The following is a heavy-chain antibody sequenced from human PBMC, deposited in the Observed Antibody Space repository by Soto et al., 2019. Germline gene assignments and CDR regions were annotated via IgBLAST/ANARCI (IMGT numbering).Heavy chain of an antibody. CDR3: AKGSARSTRNGFDP. CDR2: ISWNSGSI. Sequence: EVQLVESGGGLVQPGRSLRLSCAASGFTFDDYAMHWVRQAPGKGLEWVSGISWNSGSIGYADSVNGRFTISRDNAKNSLYLQMNSLRAEDPALYYCAKGSARSTRNGFDPWGQGTLVTVSS. CDR1: GFTFDDYA. V-gene: IGHV3-9*01. D-gene: IGHD2-2*01. J-gene: IGHJ5*02.